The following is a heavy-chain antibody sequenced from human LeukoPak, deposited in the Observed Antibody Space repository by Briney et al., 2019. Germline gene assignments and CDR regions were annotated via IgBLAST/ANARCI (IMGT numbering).Heavy chain of an antibody. V-gene: IGHV3-48*03. J-gene: IGHJ6*03. CDR3: ARDLGRQWLAYYMDV. Sequence: PGGSLRLSCAASGFTFSDYEMNWVRQAPGKGLEWLSHISISGTTIHYADSVKGRFTISRDNAKNSVYLQMNSLRAEDTAVYYCARDLGRQWLAYYMDVWGKGTTVTVSS. D-gene: IGHD6-19*01. CDR2: ISISGTTI. CDR1: GFTFSDYE.